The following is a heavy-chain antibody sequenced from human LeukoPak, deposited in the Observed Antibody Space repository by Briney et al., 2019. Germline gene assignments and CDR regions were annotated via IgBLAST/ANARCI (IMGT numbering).Heavy chain of an antibody. J-gene: IGHJ6*03. V-gene: IGHV3-7*01. Sequence: GGSLRLSCAASGFTFSSYWMSWVRQAPGKGREWVANIKQDGSEKYYVDSVKGRFTISRDNAKNSLYLQMNSLRAEDTAVYYCARDRFSIAAAGLRVGYYYMDVWDKGTTVTVSS. CDR1: GFTFSSYW. CDR2: IKQDGSEK. CDR3: ARDRFSIAAAGLRVGYYYMDV. D-gene: IGHD6-13*01.